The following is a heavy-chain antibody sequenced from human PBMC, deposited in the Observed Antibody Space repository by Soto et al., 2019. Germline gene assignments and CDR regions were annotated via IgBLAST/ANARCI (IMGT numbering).Heavy chain of an antibody. J-gene: IGHJ4*02. CDR3: ARVGYSGSRPFDY. D-gene: IGHD5-12*01. CDR1: GGTFSSYA. CDR2: IIPIFGTA. Sequence: SVKVSCKASGGTFSSYAISWVRQAPGQGLEWMGGIIPIFGTANYAQKFQGRVTITADESTSTAYMELSSLRSEDTAVYYCARVGYSGSRPFDYWGQGTLVTVSS. V-gene: IGHV1-69*13.